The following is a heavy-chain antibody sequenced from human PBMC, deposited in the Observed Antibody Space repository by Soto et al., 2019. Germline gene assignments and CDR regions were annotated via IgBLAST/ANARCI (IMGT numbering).Heavy chain of an antibody. CDR2: IYHSGST. V-gene: IGHV4-4*02. CDR1: GGSISSSNW. Sequence: PSETLSLTCAVSGGSISSSNWWSCVRQPPGKGLEWIGEIYHSGSTNYNPSLKSRVTISVDKSKNQFSLKLSSVTAADTAVYYCARVGGNWNYDYFDYWGQGTLVTVSS. J-gene: IGHJ4*02. CDR3: ARVGGNWNYDYFDY. D-gene: IGHD1-7*01.